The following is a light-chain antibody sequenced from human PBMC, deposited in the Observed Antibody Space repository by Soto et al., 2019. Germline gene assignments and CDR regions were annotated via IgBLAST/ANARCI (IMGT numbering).Light chain of an antibody. V-gene: IGKV1-39*01. J-gene: IGKJ1*01. CDR2: AAY. Sequence: DIQMTQSPSSLSASVGDRVTITCRASQSISSYLNWYQQKPGKAPKLLIYAAYSLQSGVQSRFSGSGSGTDFTLTIRSLQPEDFATYYCKQSYSTPRTVGQGTKVDI. CDR3: KQSYSTPRT. CDR1: QSISSY.